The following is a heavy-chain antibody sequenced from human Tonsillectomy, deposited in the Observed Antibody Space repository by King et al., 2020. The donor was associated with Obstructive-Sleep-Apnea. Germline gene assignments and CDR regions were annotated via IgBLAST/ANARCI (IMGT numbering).Heavy chain of an antibody. CDR3: VRAQYYYATSGSPTPHGMDV. CDR1: GDSVSSNTAT. D-gene: IGHD3-22*01. V-gene: IGHV6-1*01. CDR2: TFYRSKWYS. J-gene: IGHJ6*02. Sequence: VQLQQSGPGLVKPSQTLSLTCAISGDSVSSNTATWNWIRQSPSRGLEWLGRTFYRSKWYSDYASSVKSRISLNPDTSENQFSLHLKSVTPEDTAVFYGVRAQYYYATSGSPTPHGMDVWGQGTTVTVSS.